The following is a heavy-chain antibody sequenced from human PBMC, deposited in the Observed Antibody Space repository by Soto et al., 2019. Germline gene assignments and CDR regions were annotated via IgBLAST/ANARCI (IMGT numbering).Heavy chain of an antibody. CDR2: ISYDGSNK. CDR1: GFTFSSYG. D-gene: IGHD3-3*01. Sequence: GSLRLSCAASGFTFSSYGMHWVRQAPGKGLEWVAVISYDGSNKYYADSVKGRFTISRDNSKNTLYLQMNSLRAEDTAVYYCATDFGVVIIDYYYYGMDVWGQGTTVTVSS. V-gene: IGHV3-30*03. J-gene: IGHJ6*02. CDR3: ATDFGVVIIDYYYYGMDV.